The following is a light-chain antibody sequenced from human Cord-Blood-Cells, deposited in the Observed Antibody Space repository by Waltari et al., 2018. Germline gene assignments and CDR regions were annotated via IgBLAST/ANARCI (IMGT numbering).Light chain of an antibody. CDR1: QSLLHSNGYNY. CDR2: LGS. Sequence: DIVMTQSPLSLPVIPGEPASISYRSSQSLLHSNGYNYLDWYLQKPGQSPQLLIYLGSNRASGVPDRFSGSGSGTDFTLKISRVEAEDVGVYYCMQALQTPTFGQGTKVEIK. CDR3: MQALQTPT. J-gene: IGKJ1*01. V-gene: IGKV2-28*01.